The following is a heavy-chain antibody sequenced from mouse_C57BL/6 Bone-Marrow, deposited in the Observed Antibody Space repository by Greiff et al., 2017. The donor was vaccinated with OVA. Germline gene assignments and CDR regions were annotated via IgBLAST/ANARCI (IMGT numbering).Heavy chain of an antibody. J-gene: IGHJ3*01. Sequence: EVHLVESGGGLVKPGGSLKLSCAASGFTFSSYAMSWVRQTPEKRLEWVATISDGGSYTYYPDNVKGRFTISRDNAKNNLYLQMSHLKSEDTAMYYCARFPDGSFAYWGQGTLVTVSA. CDR3: ARFPDGSFAY. V-gene: IGHV5-4*01. D-gene: IGHD2-3*01. CDR2: ISDGGSYT. CDR1: GFTFSSYA.